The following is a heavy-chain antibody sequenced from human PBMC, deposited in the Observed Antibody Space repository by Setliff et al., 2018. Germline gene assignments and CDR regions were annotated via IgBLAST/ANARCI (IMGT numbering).Heavy chain of an antibody. V-gene: IGHV3-7*01. J-gene: IGHJ4*02. CDR3: ARDDGYNNRWYYY. CDR2: INQDGSGK. CDR1: GFTFSSYW. Sequence: GESLKISCATSGFTFSSYWMSWVRQAPGKGLEWVGNINQDGSGKYYIDSVKGRFTISRDNAKNSLYVQMNSLRAEDTAVYYCARDDGYNNRWYYYWGQGTLVTSPQ. D-gene: IGHD6-13*01.